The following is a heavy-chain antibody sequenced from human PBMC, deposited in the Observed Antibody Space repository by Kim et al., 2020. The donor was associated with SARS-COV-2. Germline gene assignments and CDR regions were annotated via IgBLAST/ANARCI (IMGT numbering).Heavy chain of an antibody. CDR3: ARSMAAAAKGFDY. D-gene: IGHD6-13*01. CDR1: GYIFTTFW. J-gene: IGHJ4*01. Sequence: GESLKISCKGSGYIFTTFWIGWVRQMPGKGLEWMGIVYPGDSDTRYSPSFEGQVTISADKSISTAYLQWSSLKASDTAIYYCARSMAAAAKGFDYWGLGTLVTVAS. V-gene: IGHV5-51*01. CDR2: VYPGDSDT.